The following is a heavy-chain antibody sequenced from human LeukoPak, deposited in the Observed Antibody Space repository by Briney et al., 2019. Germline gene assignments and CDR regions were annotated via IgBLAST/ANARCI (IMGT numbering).Heavy chain of an antibody. Sequence: GGSLRLSCAASGFTFSSYWMHWARQAPGKGLVWVSRIITDGSSTTYADSVRGRFTISRDNAKNTLYLQMNSLRAEDTAVYYCARENGGSYFYMDVWGKGTTVTVSS. J-gene: IGHJ6*03. CDR2: IITDGSST. CDR1: GFTFSSYW. D-gene: IGHD1-1*01. V-gene: IGHV3-74*01. CDR3: ARENGGSYFYMDV.